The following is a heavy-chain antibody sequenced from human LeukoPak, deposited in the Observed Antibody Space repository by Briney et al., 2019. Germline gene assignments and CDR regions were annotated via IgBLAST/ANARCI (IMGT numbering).Heavy chain of an antibody. V-gene: IGHV3-48*03. Sequence: PGGSLRLSCAASGVTFSSYEMNWFRQAPGKGLEWVSYISSSGSTIYYADSVKGRFTISRDNAKNSLYLQMNSLRAEDTAVYYCAELGITMVGGVWGKGTTVTISS. J-gene: IGHJ6*04. CDR1: GVTFSSYE. CDR2: ISSSGSTI. CDR3: AELGITMVGGV. D-gene: IGHD3-10*02.